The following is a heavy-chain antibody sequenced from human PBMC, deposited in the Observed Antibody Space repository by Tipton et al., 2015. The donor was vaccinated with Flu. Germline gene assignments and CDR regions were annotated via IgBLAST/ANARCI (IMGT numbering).Heavy chain of an antibody. Sequence: QLVQSGAELKKPGASVRVSCKASGYTFIVYYLHWVRRAPGQGLEWMGWVSPDNSGATKLAQNFQGRVTLTRDTSINTAYMELTGLTSDDTAVYYCVRVGRGSYYFDYWGQGTLVSVSS. CDR2: VSPDNSGAT. D-gene: IGHD3-10*01. V-gene: IGHV1-2*02. CDR1: GYTFIVYY. CDR3: VRVGRGSYYFDY. J-gene: IGHJ4*02.